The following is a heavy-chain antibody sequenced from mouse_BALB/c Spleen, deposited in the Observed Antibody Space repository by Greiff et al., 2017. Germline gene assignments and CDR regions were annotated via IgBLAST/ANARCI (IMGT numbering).Heavy chain of an antibody. J-gene: IGHJ4*01. CDR3: ARQGATVYYYAMDY. Sequence: EVKVVESGGDLVKPGGSLKLSCAASGFTFSSYGMSWVRQTPDKRLEWVATISSGGSYTYYPDSVKGRFTISRDNAKNTLYLQMSSLKSEDTAMYYCARQGATVYYYAMDYWGQGTSVTVSS. D-gene: IGHD1-1*01. V-gene: IGHV5-6*01. CDR1: GFTFSSYG. CDR2: ISSGGSYT.